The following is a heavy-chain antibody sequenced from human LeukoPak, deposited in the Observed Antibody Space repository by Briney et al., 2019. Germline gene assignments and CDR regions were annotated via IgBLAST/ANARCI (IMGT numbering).Heavy chain of an antibody. CDR2: ISSSSSAI. CDR1: GFTFSSYA. J-gene: IGHJ4*02. V-gene: IGHV3-48*04. D-gene: IGHD1-26*01. CDR3: ARVIGSYGDSAY. Sequence: PGGSLRLSCVGSGFTFSSYAMDWVRQAPGKGLEWVSYISSSSSAIYYADSVKGRFTISRDNAKNSLYLQMNSLRAEDTAVYYCARVIGSYGDSAYWGQGTLVTVSS.